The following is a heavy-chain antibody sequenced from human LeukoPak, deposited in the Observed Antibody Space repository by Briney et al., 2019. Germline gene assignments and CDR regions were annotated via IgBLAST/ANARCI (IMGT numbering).Heavy chain of an antibody. CDR1: GGTFITYT. CDR3: ATYMLRDNWNVHTFDS. D-gene: IGHD1-1*01. J-gene: IGHJ4*02. CDR2: IIPIFGTA. V-gene: IGHV1-69*05. Sequence: ASVKVSCKASGGTFITYTINWLRQAPGQGLEWMGGIIPIFGTANYAQKFQGRITITTDDSTSTAYMELSSLRSEDTAVYYCATYMLRDNWNVHTFDSWGQGTLVTVSS.